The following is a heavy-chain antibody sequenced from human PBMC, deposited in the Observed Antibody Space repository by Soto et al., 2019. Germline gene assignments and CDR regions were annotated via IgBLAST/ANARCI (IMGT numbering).Heavy chain of an antibody. Sequence: PSEPLSLTCTVSGGSISSGDYYWRWIRQPPGKGLEWIGYIYYSGSTYYNPSLKSRVTISVDTSKNQFSLKRSSVTAADSAVYYSARDGYSYRGCFDPWGQGTLVTSPQ. CDR3: ARDGYSYRGCFDP. J-gene: IGHJ5*02. V-gene: IGHV4-30-4*01. CDR1: GGSISSGDYY. D-gene: IGHD5-18*01. CDR2: IYYSGST.